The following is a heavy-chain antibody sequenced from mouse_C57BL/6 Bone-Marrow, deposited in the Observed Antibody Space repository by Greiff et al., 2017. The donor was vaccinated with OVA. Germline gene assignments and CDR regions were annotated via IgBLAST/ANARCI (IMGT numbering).Heavy chain of an antibody. Sequence: EVQLQQSGPVLVKPGASVKMSCKASGYTFTDYYMNWVKQSHGKSLEWIGVINPYNGGTSYNQKFKGKATLTVDKSSSTAYMELNSLTSEDSAVYYCARPEYYGSSPWFAYWGQGTLVTVSA. CDR3: ARPEYYGSSPWFAY. D-gene: IGHD1-1*01. CDR2: INPYNGGT. V-gene: IGHV1-19*01. J-gene: IGHJ3*01. CDR1: GYTFTDYY.